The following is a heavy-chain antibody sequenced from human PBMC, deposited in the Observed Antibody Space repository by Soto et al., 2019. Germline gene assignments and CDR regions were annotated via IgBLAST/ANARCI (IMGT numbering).Heavy chain of an antibody. CDR2: IYTSGST. CDR3: AREWLSSGGYDF. D-gene: IGHD6-19*01. CDR1: GGSISSYY. Sequence: SETLSLTCTVSGGSISSYYWSWIRQPAGKGLEWIGLIYTSGSTNYNPSLNSRVTMSVDTSKNEFSLKLRSVTAADTAVYYCAREWLSSGGYDFWGQGPLVTV. V-gene: IGHV4-4*07. J-gene: IGHJ4*02.